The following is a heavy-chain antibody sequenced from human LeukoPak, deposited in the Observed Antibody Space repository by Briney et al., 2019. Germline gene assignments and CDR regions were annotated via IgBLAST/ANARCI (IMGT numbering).Heavy chain of an antibody. CDR2: ISGSGGST. Sequence: GGSLRLSCAVSEFTVSSNYMSWVRQAPGKGLEWVSAISGSGGSTYYADSVKGRFTISRDNSKNTLYLQMNSLRAEDTAVYYCAKDGGATTRLPDYWGQGTLVTVSS. J-gene: IGHJ4*02. CDR3: AKDGGATTRLPDY. V-gene: IGHV3-23*01. D-gene: IGHD1-26*01. CDR1: EFTVSSNY.